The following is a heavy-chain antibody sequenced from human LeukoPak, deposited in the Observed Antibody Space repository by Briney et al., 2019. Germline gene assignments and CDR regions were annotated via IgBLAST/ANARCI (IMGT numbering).Heavy chain of an antibody. CDR1: GFTFSNAW. CDR2: IKSKTDGGTT. J-gene: IGHJ6*02. Sequence: GGSLRLSCAVSGFTFSNAWMSWVRQAPGKGLEWVGRIKSKTDGGTTDYAAPVKGRFTISRDDSKNTLYLQMNSLKTEDTAVYYCTTDRRFRRYYYGMDVWGQGTTVTVSS. V-gene: IGHV3-15*01. CDR3: TTDRRFRRYYYGMDV.